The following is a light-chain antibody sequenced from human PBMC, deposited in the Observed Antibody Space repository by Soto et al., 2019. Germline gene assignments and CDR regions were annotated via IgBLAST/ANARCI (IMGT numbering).Light chain of an antibody. CDR1: QSVSSN. J-gene: IGKJ1*01. CDR3: HQCYSSRT. CDR2: GAS. V-gene: IGKV3-20*01. Sequence: IMLTLSPGPLSLSPGDSATLSCRVRQSVSSNFAWYQQKPGQAPRLFIYGASIRATGIPARVSGCGSGTEFTLTISRLEPEDFAVYYCHQCYSSRTFGQVTKVDIK.